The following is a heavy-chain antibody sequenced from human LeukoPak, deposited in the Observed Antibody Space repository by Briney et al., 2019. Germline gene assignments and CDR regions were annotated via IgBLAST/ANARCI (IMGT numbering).Heavy chain of an antibody. J-gene: IGHJ4*02. CDR3: ARGGDYLDF. CDR1: GFTFSIYW. CDR2: IKQDGSEK. Sequence: GGSLRLSCAASGFTFSIYWMSWVRQAPGKGLEWVANIKQDGSEKYYVDSVKGRFTISRDNANNSLYLQMNVLRAEDTAVYYCARGGDYLDFWGQGTLVTVSS. V-gene: IGHV3-7*05.